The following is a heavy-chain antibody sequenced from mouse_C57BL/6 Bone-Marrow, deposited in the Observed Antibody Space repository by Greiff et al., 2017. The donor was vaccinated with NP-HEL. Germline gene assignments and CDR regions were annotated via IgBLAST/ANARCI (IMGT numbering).Heavy chain of an antibody. J-gene: IGHJ1*03. D-gene: IGHD2-4*01. Sequence: QVQLQQPGAELVKPGASVKLSCKASGYTFTSYWMHWVKQRPGPGLEWIGMIHPNSGSTNYNEKFKSKATLTVDKSSSTAYMQLSSLRSEYSAVYYCASPLYYDYDDWYFDVWGTGTTVTVSA. CDR2: IHPNSGST. V-gene: IGHV1-64*01. CDR1: GYTFTSYW. CDR3: ASPLYYDYDDWYFDV.